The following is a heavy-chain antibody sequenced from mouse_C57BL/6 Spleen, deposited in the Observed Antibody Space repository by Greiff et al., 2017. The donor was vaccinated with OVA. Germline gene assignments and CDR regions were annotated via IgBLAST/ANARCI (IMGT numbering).Heavy chain of an antibody. Sequence: EVKLEESGGGLVQPGGSMKLSCVASGFTFSNYWMNWVRQSPEKGLEWVAQIRLKSDNYATHYAESVKGRFTISRDDSKSSVYLQMNNLRAEDTGIYYCTGRLNWPLDYWGQGTTLTVSS. CDR2: IRLKSDNYAT. D-gene: IGHD4-1*01. J-gene: IGHJ2*01. CDR1: GFTFSNYW. V-gene: IGHV6-3*01. CDR3: TGRLNWPLDY.